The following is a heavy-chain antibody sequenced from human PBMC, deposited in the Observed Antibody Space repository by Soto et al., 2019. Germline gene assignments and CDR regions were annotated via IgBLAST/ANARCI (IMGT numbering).Heavy chain of an antibody. CDR1: GFTFRTHD. CDR3: AKDRGEKQLIPLGGVFDY. V-gene: IGHV3-23*01. D-gene: IGHD3-16*01. J-gene: IGHJ4*02. CDR2: ISYSGGIS. Sequence: PGGSLRLSCAASGFTFRTHDMTWVRQAPGKGLEWVSVISYSGGISYYADSVRGRFTISRDNSKNTLFLQMNSLRAEDSAVYFCAKDRGEKQLIPLGGVFDYWGQGTLVTVSS.